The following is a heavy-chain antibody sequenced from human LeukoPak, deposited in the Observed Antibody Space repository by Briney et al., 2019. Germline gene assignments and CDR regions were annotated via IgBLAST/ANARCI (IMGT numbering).Heavy chain of an antibody. V-gene: IGHV3-7*01. D-gene: IGHD3-16*01. CDR2: IKQDGSEK. Sequence: PGGSLRLSCAASGFTFSSYWMSWVGQAPGKGGEGVANIKQDGSEKYYVDALKGRFTISRDNAKNSLYLQMNSLRAEDTAVYYCARSIIDAFDIWGQGTMVTVSS. CDR1: GFTFSSYW. CDR3: ARSIIDAFDI. J-gene: IGHJ3*02.